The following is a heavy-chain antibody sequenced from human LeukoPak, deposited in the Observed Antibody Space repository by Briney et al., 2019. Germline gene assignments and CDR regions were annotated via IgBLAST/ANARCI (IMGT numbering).Heavy chain of an antibody. J-gene: IGHJ4*02. Sequence: SGPTLVNPTQTLTLTFSFSGFSISTNGMCVSWIRQPPGKALEWLARIDWDSDKYYSTSLKTRLAISKDTSKNQVVLTMTNVDVVDTATYYCARIRKPRYYDSSGGGYIDHWGQGTLVTVSS. D-gene: IGHD3-22*01. V-gene: IGHV2-70*11. CDR2: IDWDSDK. CDR1: GFSISTNGMC. CDR3: ARIRKPRYYDSSGGGYIDH.